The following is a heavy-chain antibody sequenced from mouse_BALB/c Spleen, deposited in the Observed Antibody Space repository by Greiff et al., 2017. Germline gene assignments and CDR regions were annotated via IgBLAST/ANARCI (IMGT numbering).Heavy chain of an antibody. J-gene: IGHJ4*01. CDR1: GFTFTDYY. CDR3: ARDRRYGGAMDY. CDR2: IRNKANGYTT. Sequence: EVQLVESGGGLVQPGGSLRLSCATSGFTFTDYYMSWVRQPPGKALEWLGFIRNKANGYTTEYSASVKGRFTISRDNSQSILYLQMNTLRAEDSATYYCARDRRYGGAMDYWGQGTSVTVSS. V-gene: IGHV7-3*02. D-gene: IGHD2-14*01.